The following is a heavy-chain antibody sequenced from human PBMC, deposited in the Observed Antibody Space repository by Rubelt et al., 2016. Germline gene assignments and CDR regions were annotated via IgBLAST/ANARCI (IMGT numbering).Heavy chain of an antibody. V-gene: IGHV4-59*08. CDR3: ARRGVSGYVDS. D-gene: IGHD3-10*01. J-gene: IGHJ4*02. CDR2: IHYSGST. CDR1: GGSISTYY. Sequence: QVQLQESGPGLLKPSETLSLTCTVSGGSISTYYWSWIRQPPGKGLEWIGSIHYSGSTNYNPSLKSRVTILVDTSKNQFSLKLGSVTAADTAVYYCARRGVSGYVDSWGQGTLVTVSS.